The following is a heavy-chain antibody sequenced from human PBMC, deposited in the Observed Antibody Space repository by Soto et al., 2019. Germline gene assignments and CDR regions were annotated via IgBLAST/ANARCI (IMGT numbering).Heavy chain of an antibody. D-gene: IGHD3-10*01. J-gene: IGHJ5*02. Sequence: SETLSLTCTVSGGSISSGGYYWSWIRQHPGKGLEWTGYIYYSGSTYYNPSLKSRVTISVDTSKNQFSLKLSSVTAADTAVYYCAREFEFNWFDPWGQGTLVTVSS. V-gene: IGHV4-31*03. CDR2: IYYSGST. CDR1: GGSISSGGYY. CDR3: AREFEFNWFDP.